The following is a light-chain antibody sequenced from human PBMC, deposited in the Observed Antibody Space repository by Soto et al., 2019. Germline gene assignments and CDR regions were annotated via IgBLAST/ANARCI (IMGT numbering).Light chain of an antibody. V-gene: IGLV2-14*01. Sequence: QSALTQPASVSGSPGQSITIFCTGTSSDVGGYNYVSWYQQHPGKAPKLVIYDVSNRPSGVSNRFSGSKSGNTASLTISGLQAEDEADYYCSSYTSSITLIFGGGTKLTVL. J-gene: IGLJ2*01. CDR3: SSYTSSITLI. CDR2: DVS. CDR1: SSDVGGYNY.